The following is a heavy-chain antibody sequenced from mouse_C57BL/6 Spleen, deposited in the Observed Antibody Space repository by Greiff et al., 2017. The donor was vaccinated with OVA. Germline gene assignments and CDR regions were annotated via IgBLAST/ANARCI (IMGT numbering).Heavy chain of an antibody. V-gene: IGHV1-62-2*01. CDR1: GYTFTEYT. D-gene: IGHD4-1*01. CDR3: ARHGPLTGTGRYAMDY. Sequence: QVQLKESGAELVKPGASVKLSCKASGYTFTEYTIHWVKQRSGQGLEWIGWFYPGSGSIKYNEKFKDKATLTADKSSSTVYMELSRLTSEDSAVYFCARHGPLTGTGRYAMDYWGQGTSVTVSS. CDR2: FYPGSGSI. J-gene: IGHJ4*01.